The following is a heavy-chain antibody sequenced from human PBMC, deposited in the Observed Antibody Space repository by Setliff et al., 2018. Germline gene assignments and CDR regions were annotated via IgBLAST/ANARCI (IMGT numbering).Heavy chain of an antibody. D-gene: IGHD3-16*01. CDR2: ISSSGSFE. CDR3: TRDQGSYGYRAFDS. CDR1: AFTFSRYS. Sequence: GGSLRLSCVASAFTFSRYSMNWVRQAPGKGLEWVSSISSSGSFEFYADSVKGRFTISRDNANNSMSLQMNSLRAEDSGVYYCTRDQGSYGYRAFDSWGQGALVTVSS. V-gene: IGHV3-21*01. J-gene: IGHJ4*02.